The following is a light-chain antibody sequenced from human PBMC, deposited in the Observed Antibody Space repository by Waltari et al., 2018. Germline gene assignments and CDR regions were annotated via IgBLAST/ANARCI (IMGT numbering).Light chain of an antibody. CDR1: QRISSH. V-gene: IGKV3-15*01. CDR2: SAS. J-gene: IGKJ4*01. Sequence: ETVMTQSPATLSALPGERVTLSGGASQRISSHLAWYQQKPGQPPRLVIYSASSRATGVPVRFSGSGSGTDFTLTISNLQSEDFAVYYCQQYNNWPLTFGGGTKVEL. CDR3: QQYNNWPLT.